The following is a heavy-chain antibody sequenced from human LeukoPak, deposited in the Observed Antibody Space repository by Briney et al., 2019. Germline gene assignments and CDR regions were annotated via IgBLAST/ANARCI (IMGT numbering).Heavy chain of an antibody. D-gene: IGHD3-10*01. CDR3: ARHVRIHAGSYYNNYNWFDP. CDR2: IDHSWST. V-gene: IGHV4-39*01. CDR1: GGSISFISDDVYY. J-gene: IGHJ5*02. Sequence: PSETLSLTCTVSGGSISFISDDVYYWGWIRQPPGKGLEWIGNIDHSWSTYYNPSLQSRVSLFVEMSKSQFSLKVTSVTAADTAVYYCARHVRIHAGSYYNNYNWFDPWGQGTLVTVSS.